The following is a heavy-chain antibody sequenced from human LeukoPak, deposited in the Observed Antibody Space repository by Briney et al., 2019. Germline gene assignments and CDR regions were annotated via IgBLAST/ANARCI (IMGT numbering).Heavy chain of an antibody. V-gene: IGHV1-18*01. CDR3: ARDWDYDSSGHDLTGGPLVLEY. D-gene: IGHD3-22*01. Sequence: ASVKVSCKASGYTFTSYGISWVRQAPGQGLEWMGWISAYNGNTNYAQKLQGRVTMTTDTSTSTAYMELRSLRSDDTAVYYCARDWDYDSSGHDLTGGPLVLEYWGQGIQVTVSS. J-gene: IGHJ4*02. CDR2: ISAYNGNT. CDR1: GYTFTSYG.